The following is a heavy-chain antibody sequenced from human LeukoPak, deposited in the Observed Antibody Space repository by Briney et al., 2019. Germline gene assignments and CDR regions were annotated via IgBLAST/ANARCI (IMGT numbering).Heavy chain of an antibody. CDR3: ARHRNSGSYYLKKKNDAFDI. D-gene: IGHD1-26*01. CDR2: IYTSGST. J-gene: IGHJ3*02. V-gene: IGHV4-4*09. CDR1: GGSISSYY. Sequence: SETLSLTCTVSGGSISSYYWSWIRQPPGKGLEWIGYIYTSGSTNYNPSLKSRVTISVDTSKNQFSLKLSSVTVADTAVYYCARHRNSGSYYLKKKNDAFDIWGQGTMVTVSS.